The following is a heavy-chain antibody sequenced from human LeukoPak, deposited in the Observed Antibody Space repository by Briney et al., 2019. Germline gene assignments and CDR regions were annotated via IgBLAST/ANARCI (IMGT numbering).Heavy chain of an antibody. CDR1: GFTVSSNY. CDR3: AKDFSSSVYGYMDV. CDR2: ISGSDGST. D-gene: IGHD6-13*01. Sequence: GGSLRLSCAASGFTVSSNYMSWVRQAPGKGLGWVSTISGSDGSTYYTDSVKGRFTISRDISKNTLYLHMNSLRDEDTAVYYCAKDFSSSVYGYMDVWGKGTTVTVSS. J-gene: IGHJ6*03. V-gene: IGHV3-23*01.